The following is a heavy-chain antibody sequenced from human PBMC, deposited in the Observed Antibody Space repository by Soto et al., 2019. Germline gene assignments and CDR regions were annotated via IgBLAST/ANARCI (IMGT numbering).Heavy chain of an antibody. Sequence: SETLSLTYTVSGGSISSGDYYWSWIRQPPGKGLEWIGYIYYSGSTYYNPSLKSRVTISVDTSKNQFSLKLSSVTAADTAVYYCARVRDYDFWSGYYSQNWFDPWGQGTLVTVSS. CDR2: IYYSGST. J-gene: IGHJ5*02. CDR1: GGSISSGDYY. V-gene: IGHV4-30-4*01. CDR3: ARVRDYDFWSGYYSQNWFDP. D-gene: IGHD3-3*01.